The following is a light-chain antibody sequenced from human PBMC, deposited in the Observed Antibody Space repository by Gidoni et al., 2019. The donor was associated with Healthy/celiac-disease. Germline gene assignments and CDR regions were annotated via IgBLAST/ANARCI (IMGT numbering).Light chain of an antibody. Sequence: EIVMTQYLATLSVSPGERATLSCRASQSVSSNLAWYQQKPGQAPRLLIYGASTRATGIPARFSGSGSGTEFTLTISSLQSEDFAVYYCQQYNNWPPYTFSQGTKLEIK. V-gene: IGKV3-15*01. CDR3: QQYNNWPPYT. CDR1: QSVSSN. J-gene: IGKJ2*01. CDR2: GAS.